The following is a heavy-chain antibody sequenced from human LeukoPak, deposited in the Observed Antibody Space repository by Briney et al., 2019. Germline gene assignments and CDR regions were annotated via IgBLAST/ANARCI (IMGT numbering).Heavy chain of an antibody. CDR1: GFTFSSYG. CDR3: AKDPGNYDSCGYYFPYYFVN. CDR2: IRYDGSNK. V-gene: IGHV3-30*02. Sequence: PGGSLRLSCAASGFTFSSYGMHWVRQAPGKGLEWVAFIRYDGSNKYYADSVKGRFTISRDNSKNTLYLQMNSLRAEDTAVYYCAKDPGNYDSCGYYFPYYFVNWGQGTLVTVSS. D-gene: IGHD3-22*01. J-gene: IGHJ4*02.